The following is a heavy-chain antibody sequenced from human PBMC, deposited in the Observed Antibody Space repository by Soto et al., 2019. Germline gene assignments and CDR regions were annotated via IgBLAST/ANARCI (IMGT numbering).Heavy chain of an antibody. J-gene: IGHJ5*02. CDR1: GASISSYY. CDR2: MYYSGST. D-gene: IGHD3-22*01. CDR3: ARYYYDSSAHWGFDP. Sequence: SETLSLTCPVSGASISSYYWSWIRQPPGKGLEWIGYMYYSGSTNYNPSLKSRVTTSVDTSKNQFSLKLSSVTAADTAVYYCARYYYDSSAHWGFDPWGQGTLVTVSS. V-gene: IGHV4-59*01.